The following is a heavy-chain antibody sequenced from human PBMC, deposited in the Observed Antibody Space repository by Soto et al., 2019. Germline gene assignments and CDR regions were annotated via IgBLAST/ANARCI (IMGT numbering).Heavy chain of an antibody. J-gene: IGHJ5*02. Sequence: SDTLSLTCTFSVVSISSGYCSLMRQPPGKGLEWILYIYYSLITNYNPSLNSRVTISVDTSKNQFSLKLSSVTAAYTAVYYCARGHISFRRSSVQHWFDQWRQGT. CDR1: VVSISSGY. CDR2: IYYSLIT. V-gene: IGHV4-59*01. D-gene: IGHD5-18*01. CDR3: ARGHISFRRSSVQHWFDQ.